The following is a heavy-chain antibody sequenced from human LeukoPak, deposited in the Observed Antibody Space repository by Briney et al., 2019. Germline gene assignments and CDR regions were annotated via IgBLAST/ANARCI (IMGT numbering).Heavy chain of an antibody. J-gene: IGHJ4*02. V-gene: IGHV1-18*01. D-gene: IGHD3-9*01. CDR2: ISAYNGNT. CDR3: ARGAGDYDTLTGYFSADY. CDR1: GYTFTSYG. Sequence: ASVKVSCKASGYTFTSYGISWVRQAPGQGLEWMGWISAYNGNTNYAQKLQGRVTMTTDTSTSTAYMELRSLRSDDTAVYYCARGAGDYDTLTGYFSADYWGQGTLVTVSS.